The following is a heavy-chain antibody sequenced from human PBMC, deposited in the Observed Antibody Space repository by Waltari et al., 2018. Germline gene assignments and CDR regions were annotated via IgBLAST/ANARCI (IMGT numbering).Heavy chain of an antibody. CDR2: INHSGST. D-gene: IGHD3-10*01. CDR1: GGSFSGYY. Sequence: QVQLQRWGAGLLKPSETLSLTCSVYGGSFSGYYWSWIRQPPGKGLEWIGEINHSGSTNDNPSLKSRVTISVDTSKNHFSLKLSSVTAADTAVYYCSRVGAGQGIDYWGQGTLVTVAS. V-gene: IGHV4-34*01. CDR3: SRVGAGQGIDY. J-gene: IGHJ4*02.